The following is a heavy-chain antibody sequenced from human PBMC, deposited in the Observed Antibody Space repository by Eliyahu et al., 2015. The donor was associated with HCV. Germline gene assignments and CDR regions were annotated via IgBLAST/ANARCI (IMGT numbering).Heavy chain of an antibody. D-gene: IGHD6-19*01. CDR3: ARHQVAVAIDY. V-gene: IGHV4-39*01. CDR1: XGSISSSSYY. J-gene: IGHJ4*02. Sequence: QLQLQESGPGLVKPSETLSLTCTVSXGSISSSSYYWGWIRQPPGKGLEWIGGIYYSGSTYXNPSLKSRVTISVDTSKNQFSLKLSSVTAADTAVYYCARHQVAVAIDYWGQGTLVTVSS. CDR2: IYYSGST.